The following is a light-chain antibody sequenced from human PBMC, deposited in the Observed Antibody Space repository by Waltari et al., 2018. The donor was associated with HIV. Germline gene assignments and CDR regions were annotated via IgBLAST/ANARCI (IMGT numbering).Light chain of an antibody. CDR2: AAS. CDR1: EDISSN. V-gene: IGKV1-9*01. Sequence: DIQFTQSPIFQSASVGARVTIICRASEDISSNLAWYQQKLGQAPKLLIYAASTLQSEVPSRFAGSGSGTEVTRTIRSLQPEDFATYYCQHLNSYTLVTFGPGATVDNK. J-gene: IGKJ3*01. CDR3: QHLNSYTLVT.